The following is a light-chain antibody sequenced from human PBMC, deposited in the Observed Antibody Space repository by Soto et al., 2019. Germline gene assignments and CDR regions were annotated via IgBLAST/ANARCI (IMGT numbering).Light chain of an antibody. CDR1: SSDVGGYDY. J-gene: IGLJ1*01. CDR2: EVS. V-gene: IGLV2-14*01. CDR3: SSYSLSTAYL. Sequence: QSVLTQPASVSGSPGQSITISCTGTSSDVGGYDYVSWYQIHPGKAPKLMVFEVSNRPPGVSYRFSGSKSGNTASLTISGLQAEDEADYFCSSYSLSTAYLFGTGTKGTVL.